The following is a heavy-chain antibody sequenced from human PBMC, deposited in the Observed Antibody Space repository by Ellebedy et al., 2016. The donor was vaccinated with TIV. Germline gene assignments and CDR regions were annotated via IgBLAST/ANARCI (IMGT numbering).Heavy chain of an antibody. D-gene: IGHD1-26*01. J-gene: IGHJ4*02. V-gene: IGHV1-2*02. CDR2: INPNNGAT. CDR3: ARFGTSIESDFEWEKMEEY. CDR1: AYRFPAYY. Sequence: AASVKVSCKASAYRFPAYYMLWVRHPPGQGLPWVGWINPNNGATYYARKFQGRVTLTRDTSINTAYMTIKSRTSDDTAVYFCARFGTSIESDFEWEKMEEYWGQGTLVVVSS.